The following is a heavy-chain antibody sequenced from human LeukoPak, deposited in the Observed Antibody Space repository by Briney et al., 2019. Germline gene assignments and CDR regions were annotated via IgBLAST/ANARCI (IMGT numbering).Heavy chain of an antibody. V-gene: IGHV1-46*01. CDR3: ARGGTGDYDILTGYLNDAFDI. J-gene: IGHJ3*02. Sequence: ASVKVSCKASGYTFTGFCIHWVRQAPGQGLEWMGIINPSGGSTSYAQKFQGRVTMTRDTSTSTVYMELSSLRSEDTAVYYCARGGTGDYDILTGYLNDAFDIWGQGTMVTVSS. CDR1: GYTFTGFC. D-gene: IGHD3-9*01. CDR2: INPSGGST.